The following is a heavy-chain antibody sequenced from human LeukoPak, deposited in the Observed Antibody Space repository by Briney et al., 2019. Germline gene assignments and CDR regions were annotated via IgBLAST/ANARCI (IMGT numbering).Heavy chain of an antibody. CDR2: IRDSGEA. Sequence: ETLSLTCTVSGGSISSYYWSWIRQPAGKGLEWVGLIRDSGEAFYADFARGRFAISRDESENTLYLQMNSLRVEDTAVYFCARDRAANQDWVEFDPWGQGTPVIVSA. CDR3: ARDRAANQDWVEFDP. V-gene: IGHV3-66*03. CDR1: GGSISSYY. J-gene: IGHJ5*02. D-gene: IGHD3/OR15-3a*01.